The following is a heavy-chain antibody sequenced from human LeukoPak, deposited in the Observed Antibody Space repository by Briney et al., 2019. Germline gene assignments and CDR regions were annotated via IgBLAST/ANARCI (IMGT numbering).Heavy chain of an antibody. J-gene: IGHJ4*02. CDR2: ISYDGSNK. V-gene: IGHV3-30-3*01. Sequence: GRSLRLSCAASGFTFSSYAMHWVRQAPGKGLEWVAVISYDGSNKYYADSVKGRFTISRDNSKNTLYLQMNSLSAEDTAVYYCARGRRGSPAVNFDYWGQGTLVTVSS. D-gene: IGHD2-2*01. CDR1: GFTFSSYA. CDR3: ARGRRGSPAVNFDY.